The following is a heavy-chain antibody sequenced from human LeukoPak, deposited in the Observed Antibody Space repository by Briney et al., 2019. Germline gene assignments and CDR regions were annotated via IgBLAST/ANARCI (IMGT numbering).Heavy chain of an antibody. CDR3: AKEAELAAAGRWVYYHGMDV. V-gene: IGHV3-23*01. D-gene: IGHD6-13*01. J-gene: IGHJ6*02. CDR1: GVTFSRYA. CDR2: ISDGGGST. Sequence: GGSLRLSCAASGVTFSRYAMNWVPDAPGKGLEWVSGISDGGGSTHYADAVKCRFTISRDSSKNTLYVQLKSLRAEDTGVYYCAKEAELAAAGRWVYYHGMDVWGQGTTVTVSS.